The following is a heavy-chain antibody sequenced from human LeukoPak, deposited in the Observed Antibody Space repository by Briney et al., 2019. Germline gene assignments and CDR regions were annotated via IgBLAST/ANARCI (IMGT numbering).Heavy chain of an antibody. Sequence: GASVKVSCKASGYTFTGYYIHWVRQAPGQGLEWMGWIDPNSGGTNYAQKFRGRVAMTRDTSISTAYMELSRRRSDDPAVYYCARDKGGSSGWYSYFDYWGRGTLVTVSS. CDR1: GYTFTGYY. CDR2: IDPNSGGT. V-gene: IGHV1-2*02. J-gene: IGHJ4*02. CDR3: ARDKGGSSGWYSYFDY. D-gene: IGHD6-19*01.